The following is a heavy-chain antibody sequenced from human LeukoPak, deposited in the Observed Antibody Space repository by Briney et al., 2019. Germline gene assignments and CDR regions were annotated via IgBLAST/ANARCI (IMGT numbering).Heavy chain of an antibody. Sequence: SETLSLTCTVFGGSISSYYWSWIRQPPGKGLEWIGYIYYSGSTNYNPSLKSRVTISVDTSKNQFSLKLSSVTAADTAVYYCASTYYDFWSGCHGVNWFDPWGQGTLVTVSS. D-gene: IGHD3-3*01. CDR3: ASTYYDFWSGCHGVNWFDP. V-gene: IGHV4-59*01. CDR1: GGSISSYY. CDR2: IYYSGST. J-gene: IGHJ5*02.